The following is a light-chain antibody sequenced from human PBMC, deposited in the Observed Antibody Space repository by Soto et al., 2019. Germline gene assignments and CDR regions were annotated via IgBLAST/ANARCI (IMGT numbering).Light chain of an antibody. J-gene: IGKJ4*01. CDR2: DAS. CDR3: QHREDWPLT. V-gene: IGKV3D-20*02. CDR1: QSVSSSD. Sequence: IVLTQSPGTLSLSPGERATLSCRASQSVSSSDLAWYQQKPGQAPRLLIYDASKRATGIPARFSGGGSGTDFTLTISSLEPEDFAVYYCQHREDWPLTFGGGTKVDIK.